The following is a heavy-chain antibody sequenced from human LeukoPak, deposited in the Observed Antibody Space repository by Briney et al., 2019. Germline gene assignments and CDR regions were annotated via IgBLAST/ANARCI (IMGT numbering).Heavy chain of an antibody. J-gene: IGHJ4*02. Sequence: SGTLSLTCAVSGGSISRGGYSWSWIRQPPGKGLEWIGYIYHSGNTYYSPSLKSRVTISVDRSKNQFSLKLSSVTAADTAVYYCARWDDDSGSVSDWGQGTLVTVSS. D-gene: IGHD3-10*01. V-gene: IGHV4-30-2*01. CDR1: GGSISRGGYS. CDR3: ARWDDDSGSVSD. CDR2: IYHSGNT.